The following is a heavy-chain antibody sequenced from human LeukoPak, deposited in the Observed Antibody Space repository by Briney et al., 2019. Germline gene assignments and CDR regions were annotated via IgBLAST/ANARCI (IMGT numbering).Heavy chain of an antibody. CDR1: GFIFSYYG. D-gene: IGHD6-6*01. Sequence: TGGSLRLSCAASGFIFSYYGMHWVRQAPGKGLEWVANIKEDGSEKSYVASVKGRFTISRDNAKNSLYLQMNSLRAEDTAVYYCARTGRRLDYWGQGTLVTVSS. J-gene: IGHJ4*02. V-gene: IGHV3-7*05. CDR2: IKEDGSEK. CDR3: ARTGRRLDY.